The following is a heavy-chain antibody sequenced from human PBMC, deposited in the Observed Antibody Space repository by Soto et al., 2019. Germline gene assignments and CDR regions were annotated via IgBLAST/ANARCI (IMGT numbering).Heavy chain of an antibody. Sequence: QVQLVQSGAEVKKPGASVKVSCKASGYTFASYAMHWVRQAPGQRLEWMGWINAGNGNTKYSQKFQGRVTITRDTSASTAYMELSSLRSEDTAAYYCARSPGSTGYDSSGYYKTYNWFDPWGQGTLVTVSS. J-gene: IGHJ5*02. CDR1: GYTFASYA. D-gene: IGHD3-22*01. CDR2: INAGNGNT. CDR3: ARSPGSTGYDSSGYYKTYNWFDP. V-gene: IGHV1-3*01.